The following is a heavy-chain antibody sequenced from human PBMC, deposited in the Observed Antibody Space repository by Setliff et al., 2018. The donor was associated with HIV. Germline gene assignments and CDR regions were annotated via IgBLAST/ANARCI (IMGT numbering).Heavy chain of an antibody. CDR2: IIPIVGTA. J-gene: IGHJ4*02. Sequence: EASVKVSCKASGGPFSTYAITWVRQAPGQGLEWMGGIIPIVGTANYAQKFQGRVTITADESTSTAYMELSSLRSEDTAVYYCARQGNPYYFDYWGQGTLVTVSS. CDR3: ARQGNPYYFDY. CDR1: GGPFSTYA. V-gene: IGHV1-69*13. D-gene: IGHD4-4*01.